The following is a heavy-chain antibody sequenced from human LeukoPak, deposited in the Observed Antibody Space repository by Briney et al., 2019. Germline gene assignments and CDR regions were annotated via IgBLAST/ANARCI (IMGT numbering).Heavy chain of an antibody. D-gene: IGHD3-10*01. Sequence: SVKVFCKASGGATFSSDGISWVRQAPGQGLDWMGGIIPMFGKTNYAQKFRGRVTITVDESTTTAYMELNSMTSEDTAVYYCARAMVRGVIIARFGMDVWGRGTAVTVSS. CDR3: ARAMVRGVIIARFGMDV. V-gene: IGHV1-69*13. CDR2: IIPMFGKT. CDR1: GGATFSSDG. J-gene: IGHJ6*04.